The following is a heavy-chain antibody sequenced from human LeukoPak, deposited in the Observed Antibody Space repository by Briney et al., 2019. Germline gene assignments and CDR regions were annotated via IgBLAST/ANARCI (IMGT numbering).Heavy chain of an antibody. CDR3: AKATYSSSSGAYYFDY. CDR2: IWYDGSNK. J-gene: IGHJ4*02. CDR1: GFTFSRYG. V-gene: IGHV3-33*06. Sequence: GGSLRLSCAASGFTFSRYGMHWVRQAPGKGLEWVAVIWYDGSNKYYADAVKGRFTISRDNSKNTLYLQMNSLRAEDTAVYYCAKATYSSSSGAYYFDYWGQGTLVTVSS. D-gene: IGHD6-6*01.